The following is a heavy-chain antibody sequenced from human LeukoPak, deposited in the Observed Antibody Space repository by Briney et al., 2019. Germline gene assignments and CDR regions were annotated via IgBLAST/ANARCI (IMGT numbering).Heavy chain of an antibody. V-gene: IGHV3-30-3*01. CDR2: ISYDGSNK. Sequence: GGSLRLSCAASGFTFSSYAMHWVRQAPGKGLEWVAVISYDGSNKYYADSVKGRFTISRDNSKNTLYLQMNSLRAEDTAVYCCARLLVLAAILPRGYMDVWGKGTTVTVSS. D-gene: IGHD2-2*02. CDR1: GFTFSSYA. CDR3: ARLLVLAAILPRGYMDV. J-gene: IGHJ6*03.